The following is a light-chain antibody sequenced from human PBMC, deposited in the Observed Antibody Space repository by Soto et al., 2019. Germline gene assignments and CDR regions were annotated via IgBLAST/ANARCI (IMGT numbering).Light chain of an antibody. CDR1: SSNIGAGYN. CDR2: GNS. V-gene: IGLV1-40*01. Sequence: QSVLTQPPSVSGAPGQRVTISCTGSSSNIGAGYNVHWYQQLPGTAPKLLIYGNSNRPSGVPDRFSGSKSGTSASLAITGLQAEDGADYYCQSYDSRVRVVFGGGTKLTVL. J-gene: IGLJ2*01. CDR3: QSYDSRVRVV.